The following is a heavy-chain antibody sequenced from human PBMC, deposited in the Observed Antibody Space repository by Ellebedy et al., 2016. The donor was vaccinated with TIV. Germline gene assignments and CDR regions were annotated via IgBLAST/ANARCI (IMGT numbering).Heavy chain of an antibody. D-gene: IGHD3-22*01. CDR1: GGSMSGYY. CDR3: ARDIFITTALGEWYFDL. J-gene: IGHJ2*01. V-gene: IGHV4-59*01. CDR2: IYYSGST. Sequence: SETLSLXXSVSGGSMSGYYWSWIRQPPGKGLEWIGNIYYSGSTTSNPSLQSRVTMSVDTSKNQFSLRLSSVTAADTAVYYCARDIFITTALGEWYFDLWGRGTLVTVSS.